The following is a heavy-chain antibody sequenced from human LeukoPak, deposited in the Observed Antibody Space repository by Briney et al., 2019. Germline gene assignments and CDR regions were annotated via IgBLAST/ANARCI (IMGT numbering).Heavy chain of an antibody. J-gene: IGHJ4*02. CDR1: GFTFSSYA. Sequence: GSLRPSCAASGFTFSSYAMSWVRQAPGKGLEWVSAISGSGGSTYYADSVKGRFTISRDNSKNTLYLQMNSLRAEDTAVYYCAKTGITMVQGVRYFDYWGQGTLVTVSS. D-gene: IGHD3-10*01. CDR3: AKTGITMVQGVRYFDY. CDR2: ISGSGGST. V-gene: IGHV3-23*01.